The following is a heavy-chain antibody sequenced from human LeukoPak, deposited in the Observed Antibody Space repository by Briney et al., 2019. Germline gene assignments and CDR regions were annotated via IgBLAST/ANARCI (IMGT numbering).Heavy chain of an antibody. J-gene: IGHJ4*02. D-gene: IGHD4-17*01. V-gene: IGHV3-23*01. CDR3: AKALYGEYYFDY. CDR1: GFTFSSYA. Sequence: GGSLRLPCAASGFTFSSYAMSWVRQAPGKGLEWVSAISGSGGSTYYADSVKGRFTISRDNSKNTLYLQMNSLRAEDTAVYYCAKALYGEYYFDYWGQGTLVTVSS. CDR2: ISGSGGST.